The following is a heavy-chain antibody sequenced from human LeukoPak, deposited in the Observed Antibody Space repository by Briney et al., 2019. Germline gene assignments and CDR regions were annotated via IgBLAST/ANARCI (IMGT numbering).Heavy chain of an antibody. CDR1: GGSISGSSSY. CDR3: ATPDGALSYYYDSSGPQGGAFDI. J-gene: IGHJ3*02. Sequence: PSETLSLTCTVSGGSISGSSSYWGWIRQPPGKGLEWIGNIYYSGGTYYNPSLKSRVTISVDTSKNEFSLKLSSVTATDTAVYYCATPDGALSYYYDSSGPQGGAFDIWGKGTMVTVSS. V-gene: IGHV4-39*01. CDR2: IYYSGGT. D-gene: IGHD3-22*01.